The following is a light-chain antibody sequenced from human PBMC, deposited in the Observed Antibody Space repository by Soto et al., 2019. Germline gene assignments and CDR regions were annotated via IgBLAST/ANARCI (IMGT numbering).Light chain of an antibody. CDR1: QSVLYSSNNKNY. J-gene: IGKJ4*01. Sequence: IVMTQSPDSLAVSLGERATINCKSSQSVLYSSNNKNYLAWYQQKPGQPPKLLIYWASTRESGVPDRFSGSGSGTDFTLTISSLQAEDVAVYYCQQYYSTHALTFGGGTKVEIK. CDR2: WAS. CDR3: QQYYSTHALT. V-gene: IGKV4-1*01.